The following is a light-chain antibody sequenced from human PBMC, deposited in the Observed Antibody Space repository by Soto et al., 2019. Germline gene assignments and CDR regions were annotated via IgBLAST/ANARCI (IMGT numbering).Light chain of an antibody. V-gene: IGKV1-9*01. CDR1: QGISGY. J-gene: IGKJ1*01. CDR3: QQRSNWPWT. Sequence: IQLTQSRAFLSASVEDRVTINCRASQGISGYLAWYQQKPGKAPELLIYTASTLQSGVPLRFSGSGSGTEFTLTISSLQRDDFAVYYCQQRSNWPWTFGQGTKVDI. CDR2: TAS.